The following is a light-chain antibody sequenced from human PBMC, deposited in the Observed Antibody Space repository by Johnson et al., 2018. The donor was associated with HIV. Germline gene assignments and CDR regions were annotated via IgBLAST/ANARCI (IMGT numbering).Light chain of an antibody. Sequence: QSVLTQPPSVSAAPGQKVTISCSGSSSNIGNNYVSWYQQLPGTAPKLLIYENNKRPSGIPDRFSGSQSGTSATLAITGLPTADEADYYCSTWDNSLSAGGVFGTGTKVTVL. CDR1: SSNIGNNY. V-gene: IGLV1-51*02. CDR2: ENN. J-gene: IGLJ1*01. CDR3: STWDNSLSAGGV.